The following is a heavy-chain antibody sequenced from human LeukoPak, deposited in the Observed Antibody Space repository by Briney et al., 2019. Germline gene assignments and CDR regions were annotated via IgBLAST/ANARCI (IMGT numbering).Heavy chain of an antibody. CDR2: IYYSGST. Sequence: KPSETLSLTCTVSGGSISSYYWSWIRQPPGKGLEWLGYIYYSGSTNYNPSLKSRVTISVDTSKNQFSLKLSSVTAADTAVYYCASGVVTRTEDYFDYWGQGTLVTVSS. D-gene: IGHD4-23*01. V-gene: IGHV4-59*01. CDR1: GGSISSYY. CDR3: ASGVVTRTEDYFDY. J-gene: IGHJ4*02.